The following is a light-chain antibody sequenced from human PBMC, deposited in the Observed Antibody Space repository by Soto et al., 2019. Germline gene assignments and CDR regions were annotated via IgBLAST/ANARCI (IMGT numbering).Light chain of an antibody. CDR2: AAS. Sequence: AIRMTQSPSSFSASTGDRVTITCRASQGISSYLAWYQQKPGKAPKLLINAASTLQSGVPSRFSGSGSGTDCALTISCLQSEDFATYYCQGYYSYPHTFDQGNKLEI. CDR3: QGYYSYPHT. CDR1: QGISSY. V-gene: IGKV1-8*01. J-gene: IGKJ2*01.